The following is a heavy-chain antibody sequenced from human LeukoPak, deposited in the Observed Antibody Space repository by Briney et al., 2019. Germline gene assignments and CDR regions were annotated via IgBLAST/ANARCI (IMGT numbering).Heavy chain of an antibody. J-gene: IGHJ4*02. Sequence: SGGSLRLSCVASGFTFSDYYMSWIRQAPGKGLEWVSYISSSGRTIYDADSVKGRFTISRDNAKNSLYLQMNSLKAEDTAVYYCARYCCSVTSCYVRYFDSWGQGILVTVSS. CDR2: ISSSGRTI. V-gene: IGHV3-11*04. D-gene: IGHD2-2*01. CDR1: GFTFSDYY. CDR3: ARYCCSVTSCYVRYFDS.